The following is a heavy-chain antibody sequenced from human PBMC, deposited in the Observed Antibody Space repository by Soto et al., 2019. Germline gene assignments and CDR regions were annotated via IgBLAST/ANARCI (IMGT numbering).Heavy chain of an antibody. CDR2: IYPADSDT. Sequence: EVQLVQSGAEVKKPGESLKISCKGSGYSFTSYWIGWVRQMPGKGLEWMGIIYPADSDTRYSPPFQGQVTSSVDKSTSTAYLQGSGLKASDTAIYYCPRHWGPRIPAVTTPRHQYMEVWGEGTTVTVSS. CDR1: GYSFTSYW. D-gene: IGHD4-17*01. J-gene: IGHJ6*04. CDR3: PRHWGPRIPAVTTPRHQYMEV. V-gene: IGHV5-51*01.